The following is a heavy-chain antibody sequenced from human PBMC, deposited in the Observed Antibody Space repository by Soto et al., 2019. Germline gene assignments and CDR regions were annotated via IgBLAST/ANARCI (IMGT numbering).Heavy chain of an antibody. D-gene: IGHD3-22*01. CDR1: GYSFTSYW. Sequence: PGESLKIPCKGSGYSFTSYWIAWVRQMPGKGLEWMGIIYPGDSHTRYSPSFQGQVSISADKSISTAYLQWSSLKASDTAMYYYARCPYFYDRSGYYVFDYWGQGTLVTVSS. CDR3: ARCPYFYDRSGYYVFDY. V-gene: IGHV5-51*01. CDR2: IYPGDSHT. J-gene: IGHJ4*02.